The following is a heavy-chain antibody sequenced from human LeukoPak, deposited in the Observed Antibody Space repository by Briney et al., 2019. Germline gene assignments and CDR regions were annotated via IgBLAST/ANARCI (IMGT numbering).Heavy chain of an antibody. CDR1: GGSISSYY. Sequence: SETLSLTCTVSGGSISSYYWSWIRQPPGKGLEWIGYIYYSGSTNYNPSLKSRVTISVDTSKNQFSLKLSSVTAADTAVYYCARKLGIGAAGPEEGPYYYGMDVWGQGTTVTVSS. CDR3: ARKLGIGAAGPEEGPYYYGMDV. J-gene: IGHJ6*02. V-gene: IGHV4-59*01. D-gene: IGHD6-13*01. CDR2: IYYSGST.